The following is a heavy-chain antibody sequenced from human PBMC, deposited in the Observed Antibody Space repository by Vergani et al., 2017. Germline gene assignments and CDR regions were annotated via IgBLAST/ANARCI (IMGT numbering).Heavy chain of an antibody. D-gene: IGHD4-17*01. CDR3: AKDYVRNVGVTTSDY. V-gene: IGHV3-30*18. J-gene: IGHJ4*02. CDR1: GFTFSSYG. Sequence: QVQLVESGGGVVQPGRSLRLSCAASGFTFSSYGMHWVRQAPGKGLEWVAVISYDGSNKYYADSVKGRFTISRDNSKNTLYLQMNSLRAEDTAVYYCAKDYVRNVGVTTSDYWGQGTLVTVSS. CDR2: ISYDGSNK.